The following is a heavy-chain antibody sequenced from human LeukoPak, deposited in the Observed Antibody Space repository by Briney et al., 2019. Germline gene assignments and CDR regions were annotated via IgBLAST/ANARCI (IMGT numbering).Heavy chain of an antibody. D-gene: IGHD1-1*01. J-gene: IGHJ3*02. Sequence: GGSLRLSCAASGFTFSGYSMNWVRQAPGKGLEWVSYISSSSSVLHYADSVKGRFTISRDNAKKSLYLQMNSLRDEDTAVYYCVRETMYAFDMWGQGTIVAVSS. CDR2: ISSSSSVL. CDR3: VRETMYAFDM. V-gene: IGHV3-48*02. CDR1: GFTFSGYS.